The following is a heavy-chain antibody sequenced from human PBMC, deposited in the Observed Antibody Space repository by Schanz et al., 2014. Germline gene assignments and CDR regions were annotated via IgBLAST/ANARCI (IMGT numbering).Heavy chain of an antibody. Sequence: QVLLVESGGGVVQPGGSLRVSCAASGFNFHYYGMHWVRQAPGKGPEWVAFIQLDGSEIYYTDSVKGRFTVSRDNSRNILYLEMNSLRPEDTAVYHCGRRGRQQVAPQDYHYGMDVWGQGTTVSVSS. V-gene: IGHV3-30*02. D-gene: IGHD6-13*01. CDR2: IQLDGSEI. CDR3: GRRGRQQVAPQDYHYGMDV. CDR1: GFNFHYYG. J-gene: IGHJ6*02.